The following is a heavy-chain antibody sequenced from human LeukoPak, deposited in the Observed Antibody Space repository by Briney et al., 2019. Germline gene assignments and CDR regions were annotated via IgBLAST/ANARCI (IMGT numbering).Heavy chain of an antibody. J-gene: IGHJ4*02. Sequence: SETLSLTCAVSGGSISSNNWWSWVRQPPGKGLEWIGEIYHTGITNYNPSLKSRVTISVDKSKNQLPLKLSSVTAADTAVYYCARDYYDGSAYYSYYEYWGQGTLVTVSS. D-gene: IGHD3-22*01. CDR3: ARDYYDGSAYYSYYEY. CDR2: IYHTGIT. V-gene: IGHV4-4*02. CDR1: GGSISSNNW.